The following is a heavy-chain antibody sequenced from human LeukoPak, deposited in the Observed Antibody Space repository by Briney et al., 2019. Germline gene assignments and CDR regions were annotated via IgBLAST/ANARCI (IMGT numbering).Heavy chain of an antibody. CDR3: AKSMTLQWRGFFDL. CDR2: ISGSGDST. Sequence: GGSLRLSCAASGFTFSSYAMTWVRQAPGKGLEWVSSISGSGDSTYYAASVRGRFTISRDNSKNTLYLQKNSLRADDTAIYYCAKSMTLQWRGFFDLWGRGTHVTVSS. J-gene: IGHJ2*01. V-gene: IGHV3-23*01. D-gene: IGHD6-19*01. CDR1: GFTFSSYA.